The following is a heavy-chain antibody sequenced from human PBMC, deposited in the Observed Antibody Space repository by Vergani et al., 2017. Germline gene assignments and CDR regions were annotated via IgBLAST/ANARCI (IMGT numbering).Heavy chain of an antibody. CDR3: VTGRGIY. Sequence: QVQLAQSGAEVKKPGASVKVSCKAAGYTFTSYDFNWVRQATGQGLEWMGWMNPNSGNTGYAQKFQGRVTMTRKTSISTAYMELSSLRSDDTAVYYCVTGRGIYWGQGTLVTVSS. CDR1: GYTFTSYD. J-gene: IGHJ4*02. CDR2: MNPNSGNT. V-gene: IGHV1-8*01. D-gene: IGHD6-13*01.